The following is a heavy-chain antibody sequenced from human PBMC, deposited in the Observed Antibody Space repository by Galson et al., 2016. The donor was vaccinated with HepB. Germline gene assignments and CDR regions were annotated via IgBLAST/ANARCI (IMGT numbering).Heavy chain of an antibody. CDR1: GFTFSLFA. CDR3: ARARDRYGSGGPLDY. J-gene: IGHJ4*02. V-gene: IGHV3-30-3*01. CDR2: ISYDGSNK. Sequence: SLRLSCAASGFTFSLFAIHWVRQAPGKGLERVAMISYDGSNKYYADSVKGRFTISRDNPKNTLYLQMDSLRIEDTAIYSCARARDRYGSGGPLDYWGQGNLVTVSS. D-gene: IGHD3-10*01.